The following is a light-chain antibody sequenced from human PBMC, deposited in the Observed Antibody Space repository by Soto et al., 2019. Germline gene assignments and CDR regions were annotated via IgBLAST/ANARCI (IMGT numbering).Light chain of an antibody. Sequence: QSVLTHPPSVSAAPGQKVTISCSGSTSNIANNIVSWYQQLPGTAPKLLIYDNNKRPSGIPNRFSGSKSGTSATLGITGLQTGDEADYYCGTWDSSLSVWVFGGGTKLTVL. CDR2: DNN. V-gene: IGLV1-51*01. J-gene: IGLJ3*02. CDR1: TSNIANNI. CDR3: GTWDSSLSVWV.